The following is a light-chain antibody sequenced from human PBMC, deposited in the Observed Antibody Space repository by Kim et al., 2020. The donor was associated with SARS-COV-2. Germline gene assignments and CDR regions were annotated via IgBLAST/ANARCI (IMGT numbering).Light chain of an antibody. Sequence: GQSITISCTGTSSDVGTYNYVSWYQQHPDKAPKLMIYDVSIRPSGVSNRFSGSKSGNTASLTISGLQAEDEADYYCSSYASSSTLVFGGGTQLTVL. CDR2: DVS. V-gene: IGLV2-14*03. CDR3: SSYASSSTLV. J-gene: IGLJ3*02. CDR1: SSDVGTYNY.